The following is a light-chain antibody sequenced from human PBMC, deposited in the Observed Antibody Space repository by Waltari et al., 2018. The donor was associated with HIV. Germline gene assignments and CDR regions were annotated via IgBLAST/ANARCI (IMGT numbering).Light chain of an antibody. J-gene: IGLJ2*01. Sequence: QSALTQPASVSGSPGQSITISCTGTSSDVGGYNYVSCYQQHPVKAPNLMIYDVSNRPSVVSQRFSGSKSCNTAFLTISGLQAEDEADYYGSSYTISSTLVFGGGTKLTVL. CDR2: DVS. CDR3: SSYTISSTLV. V-gene: IGLV2-14*01. CDR1: SSDVGGYNY.